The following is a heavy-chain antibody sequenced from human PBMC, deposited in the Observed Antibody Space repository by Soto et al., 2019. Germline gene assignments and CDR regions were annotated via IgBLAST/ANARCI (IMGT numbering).Heavy chain of an antibody. D-gene: IGHD5-12*01. CDR3: ARVGIVATNYYFDY. J-gene: IGHJ4*02. CDR2: IYYSGST. V-gene: IGHV4-30-4*01. CDR1: GGSISSGDYY. Sequence: SETLSLTCTVSGGSISSGDYYWSWIRQPPGKGLEWIGYIYYSGSTYYNPSLKSRVTISVDTSKNQFSLKLSSVTAADTAVYYCARVGIVATNYYFDYWGQGTLVTVSS.